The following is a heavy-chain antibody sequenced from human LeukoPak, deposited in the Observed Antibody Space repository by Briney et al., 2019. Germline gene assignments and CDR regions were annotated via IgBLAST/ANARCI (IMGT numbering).Heavy chain of an antibody. CDR2: ISWNSGSI. CDR1: GFTFDDYA. J-gene: IGHJ4*02. V-gene: IGHV3-9*01. CDR3: AKARGYNSEYYFDY. D-gene: IGHD5-24*01. Sequence: GGSLRLSCAASGFTFDDYAMHWVWQAPGKCLEWVSGISWNSGSIGYADSVKGRFTISRDNAKNSLYLQMNSLRAEDTALYYCAKARGYNSEYYFDYWGQGTLVTVSS.